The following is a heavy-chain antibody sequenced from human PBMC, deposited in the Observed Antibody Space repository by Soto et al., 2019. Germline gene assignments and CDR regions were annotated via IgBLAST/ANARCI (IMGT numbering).Heavy chain of an antibody. CDR1: GFTFSSYE. CDR2: ISSSGSTI. CDR3: ARDPPLSKGGYSYVLWRKYWYFDL. Sequence: PGGSLRLSCAASGFTFSSYEMNWVRQAPGKGLEWVSYISSSGSTIYYADSVKGRFTISRDNAKNSLYLQMNSLRAEDTAVYYCARDPPLSKGGYSYVLWRKYWYFDLWGRGTLVTVSS. V-gene: IGHV3-48*03. J-gene: IGHJ2*01. D-gene: IGHD5-18*01.